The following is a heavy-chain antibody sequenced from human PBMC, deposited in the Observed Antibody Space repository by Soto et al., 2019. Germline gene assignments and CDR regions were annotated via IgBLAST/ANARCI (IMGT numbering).Heavy chain of an antibody. CDR1: GYTFTSYY. Sequence: ASVKVSCKASGYTFTSYYMHWVRQAPGQGLEWMGIINPSGGSTSYAQKYQGRVTMTRDTSTSTVYMELSSLRSEDTAVYYCASDQMTTLTTWSMGVWGQGTTVTVSS. V-gene: IGHV1-46*01. J-gene: IGHJ6*02. D-gene: IGHD4-4*01. CDR3: ASDQMTTLTTWSMGV. CDR2: INPSGGST.